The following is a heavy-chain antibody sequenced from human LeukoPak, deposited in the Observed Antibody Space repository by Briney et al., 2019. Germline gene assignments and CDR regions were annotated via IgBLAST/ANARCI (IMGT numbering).Heavy chain of an antibody. J-gene: IGHJ5*02. CDR2: IDISSSST. V-gene: IGHV3-48*04. Sequence: GGSLRLSCVASGFTFSDYTMNWVRQAPGKGLEWISYIDISSSSTYYADSVKGRFTTSRDNAENSLYLQMSSLRAEDTALYYCARGPPLFDPWGQGTLVTVSS. CDR1: GFTFSDYT. CDR3: ARGPPLFDP.